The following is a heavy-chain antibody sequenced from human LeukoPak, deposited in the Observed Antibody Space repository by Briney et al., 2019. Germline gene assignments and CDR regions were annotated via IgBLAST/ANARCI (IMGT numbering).Heavy chain of an antibody. Sequence: SVKVSCKASGGTFSSYAISWVRHAPGQGLEWMGGIIPIFGTANYAQKFQGRVTITTDESTSPAYMELSSLRSEDTAVYYCARGPHCSSTSCYYYYYMDVWGKGTTVTVSS. CDR1: GGTFSSYA. J-gene: IGHJ6*03. V-gene: IGHV1-69*05. D-gene: IGHD2-2*01. CDR2: IIPIFGTA. CDR3: ARGPHCSSTSCYYYYYMDV.